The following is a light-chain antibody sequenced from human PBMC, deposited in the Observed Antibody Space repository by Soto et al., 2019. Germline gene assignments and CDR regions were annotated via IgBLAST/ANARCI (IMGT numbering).Light chain of an antibody. CDR3: QQSYSTPLT. CDR1: QSISSY. CDR2: GAS. Sequence: DIQMTQSPSSLSASVGDRVTITCRASQSISSYLNWYQQKPGKAPKLLMYGASSLQRGVSSRFSGSGSGTDFTLSIRSLQPEDFATYYCQQSYSTPLTFGGGTKVEIK. J-gene: IGKJ4*01. V-gene: IGKV1-39*01.